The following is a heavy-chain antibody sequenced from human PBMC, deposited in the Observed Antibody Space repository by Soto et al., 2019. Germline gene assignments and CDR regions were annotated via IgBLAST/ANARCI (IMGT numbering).Heavy chain of an antibody. V-gene: IGHV1-18*04. CDR2: ISTYNGNT. Sequence: HVQLVQSGAEVKKPGASVKVSCKASGYTFTSYGISWVRQPPGQGLDWMGWISTYNGNTNYGQKLKGGVTMTTDTSTSTAYMEVRSLRSDDTAVYYCARDPPRRYSYGQGLDYWGQGTLVTVSS. CDR1: GYTFTSYG. J-gene: IGHJ4*02. CDR3: ARDPPRRYSYGQGLDY. D-gene: IGHD5-18*01.